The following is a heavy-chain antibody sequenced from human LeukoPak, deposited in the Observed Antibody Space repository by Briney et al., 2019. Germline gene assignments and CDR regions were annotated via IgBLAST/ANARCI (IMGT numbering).Heavy chain of an antibody. D-gene: IGHD3-3*01. V-gene: IGHV4-59*08. CDR2: IYYSGST. J-gene: IGHJ2*01. CDR1: GFTFSSYW. Sequence: GSLRLSCAASGFTFSSYWMHWVRQAPGKGLEWIGYIYYSGSTNYNPSLKSRVTISVDTSKNQFSLKLSSVTAADTAVYYCARTYYDFWSGSRYWYFQLWGRGTLVTVSS. CDR3: ARTYYDFWSGSRYWYFQL.